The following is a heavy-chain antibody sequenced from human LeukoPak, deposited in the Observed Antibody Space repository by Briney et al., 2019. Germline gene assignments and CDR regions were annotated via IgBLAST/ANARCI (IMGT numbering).Heavy chain of an antibody. Sequence: GGSLRLSCAASGFTFSSYAMHWVRQAPGKGLEWVAVISYDGSNKYDADSVKGRFTISRDNSKNTLYLQMNSLRAEDTAVYYCARDYFPYYDSSGYLRDYWGQGTLVTVSS. CDR2: ISYDGSNK. V-gene: IGHV3-30-3*01. D-gene: IGHD3-22*01. J-gene: IGHJ4*02. CDR1: GFTFSSYA. CDR3: ARDYFPYYDSSGYLRDY.